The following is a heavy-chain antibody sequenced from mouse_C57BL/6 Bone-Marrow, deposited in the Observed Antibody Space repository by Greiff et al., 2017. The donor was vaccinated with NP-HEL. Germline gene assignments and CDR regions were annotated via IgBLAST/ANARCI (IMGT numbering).Heavy chain of an antibody. V-gene: IGHV1-61*01. CDR3: ARQITTVVFDY. J-gene: IGHJ2*01. D-gene: IGHD1-1*02. CDR2: IYPSDSET. Sequence: QVQLQQPGAELVRPGSSVKLSCKASGYTFTSYWMDWVKQRPGQGLEWNGNIYPSDSETHYNQKFKDKATLTVDKSSSTAYMQLSSLTSEDSAVYYCARQITTVVFDYWGKGTTLTVSS. CDR1: GYTFTSYW.